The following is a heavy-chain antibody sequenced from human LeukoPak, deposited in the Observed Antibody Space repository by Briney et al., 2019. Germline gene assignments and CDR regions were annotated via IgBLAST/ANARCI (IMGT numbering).Heavy chain of an antibody. Sequence: PGGSLRLSCAASGFTVSSNYMGWVRQAPGKGLEWVSVIYSGGSTYYADSVKGRFTISRDNSKNTLYLQMSSLRAEDTAVYYCARDLGCSGGSCYPNYDYYGMDVWGQGTTVTVSS. D-gene: IGHD2-15*01. J-gene: IGHJ6*02. CDR2: IYSGGST. CDR3: ARDLGCSGGSCYPNYDYYGMDV. CDR1: GFTVSSNY. V-gene: IGHV3-66*01.